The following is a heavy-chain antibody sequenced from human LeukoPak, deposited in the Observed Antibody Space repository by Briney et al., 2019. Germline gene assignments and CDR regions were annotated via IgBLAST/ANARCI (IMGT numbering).Heavy chain of an antibody. CDR2: IIPIFGTA. J-gene: IGHJ6*03. V-gene: IGHV1-69*05. D-gene: IGHD3-9*01. CDR3: ARGARYYDILTGYSAYYYYYMDV. Sequence: SVKVSSKPSGGTFTTDAISWGRQAPGQGGEWRGGIIPIFGTANYAQKFQGRVTITTDESTSTAYMELSSLRSEDTAVYYCARGARYYDILTGYSAYYYYYMDVWGKGTTVTVSS. CDR1: GGTFTTDA.